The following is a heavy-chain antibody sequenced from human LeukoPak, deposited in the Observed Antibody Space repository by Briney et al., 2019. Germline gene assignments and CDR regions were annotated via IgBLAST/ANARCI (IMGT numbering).Heavy chain of an antibody. CDR2: ISWNSGSI. V-gene: IGHV3-9*01. CDR3: AKASSSSWYVEYFQH. CDR1: GFTLDDYA. Sequence: GGSLRLSCAASGFTLDDYAMHWVRQAPGKGLEWVSGISWNSGSIGYADSVKGRFTISRDNAKNSLYLRMNSLRAEDTALYYCAKASSSSWYVEYFQHWGQGTLVTVSS. J-gene: IGHJ1*01. D-gene: IGHD6-13*01.